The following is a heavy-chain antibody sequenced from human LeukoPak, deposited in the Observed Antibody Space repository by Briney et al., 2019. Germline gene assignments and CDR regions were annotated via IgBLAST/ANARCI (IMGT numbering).Heavy chain of an antibody. CDR2: IYSGGST. V-gene: IGHV3-66*01. D-gene: IGHD3-10*01. CDR3: ARGTNYGSGSYYNTRRPKFDY. CDR1: GFTVSSNY. Sequence: PGGSLRLSCAASGFTVSSNYMSWVRQAPGKGLEWVSVIYSGGSTYYADSVKGGFTISRDNSKNTLYLQMNSLRAADTAVYYCARGTNYGSGSYYNTRRPKFDYWGQGTLVTVSS. J-gene: IGHJ4*02.